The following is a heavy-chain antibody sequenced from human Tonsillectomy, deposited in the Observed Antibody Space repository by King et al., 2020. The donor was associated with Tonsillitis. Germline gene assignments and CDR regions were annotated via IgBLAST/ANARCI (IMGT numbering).Heavy chain of an antibody. CDR3: AKDICSGGSCYIGLDF. CDR1: GFTFDDYA. D-gene: IGHD2-15*01. Sequence: QLVQSGGGVVQPGGSLRLSCAASGFTFDDYAMHWVRQAPGKGLEWVSLISGDDGSTYYADSVKCRFTISRDNSKNSLYLQMNSLRTEDTALYYCAKDICSGGSCYIGLDFWGQGTLVTVSS. J-gene: IGHJ4*02. V-gene: IGHV3-43*02. CDR2: ISGDDGST.